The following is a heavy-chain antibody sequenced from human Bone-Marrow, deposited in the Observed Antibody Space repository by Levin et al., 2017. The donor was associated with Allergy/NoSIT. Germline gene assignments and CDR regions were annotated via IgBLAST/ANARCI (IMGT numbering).Heavy chain of an antibody. CDR1: GFSFSTYT. V-gene: IGHV3-21*01. Sequence: SGGSLRLSCAASGFSFSTYTMNWVRQAPGKGLEWVASISSRSSHMYFADSLKGRFAISRDNAKNSLSLQMHSLRGEDTAVYYCVRGDDAFDFWGQGTMVTVSS. CDR3: VRGDDAFDF. CDR2: ISSRSSHM. J-gene: IGHJ3*01.